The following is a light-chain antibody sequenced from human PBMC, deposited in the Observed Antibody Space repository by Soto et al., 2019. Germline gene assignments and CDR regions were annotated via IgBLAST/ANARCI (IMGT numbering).Light chain of an antibody. CDR3: SSYTLTSAWV. Sequence: QSALTQPASVSGSLGQSITISCSGTSRDIGGYDYVSWYQQHPGKALKLLIYEVTKWPLGASSRFSGSKSANTASLTISGLQAEDEADYYCSSYTLTSAWVFGGGTKLTVL. CDR1: SRDIGGYDY. J-gene: IGLJ3*02. V-gene: IGLV2-14*01. CDR2: EVT.